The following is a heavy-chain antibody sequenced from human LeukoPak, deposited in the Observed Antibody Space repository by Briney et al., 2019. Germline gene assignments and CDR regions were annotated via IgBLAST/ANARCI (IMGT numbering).Heavy chain of an antibody. D-gene: IGHD1-1*01. CDR3: ARDRGTWNDDGFDY. J-gene: IGHJ4*02. Sequence: PGGSLRLSCAASGFIVSHNYMSWVRQAPGKGLESVSLIYSGSTIYYADSVKGRFTISRDNAKNSLYLQMNSLRAEDTAVYYCARDRGTWNDDGFDYWGQGTLVTVSS. V-gene: IGHV3-69-1*01. CDR1: GFIVSHNY. CDR2: IYSGSTI.